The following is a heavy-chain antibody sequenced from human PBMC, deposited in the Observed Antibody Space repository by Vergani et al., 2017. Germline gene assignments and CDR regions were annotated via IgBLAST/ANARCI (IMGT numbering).Heavy chain of an antibody. D-gene: IGHD1-14*01. CDR2: TWYDGNNK. CDR1: GFTFNQYG. J-gene: IGHJ5*02. V-gene: IGHV3-33*01. CDR3: ARDLRLLYNRFDP. Sequence: QVQLVESGGGVVQPGRSLRLSCAASGFTFNQYGMHWVRPAPGKGLEWVAVTWYDGNNKQYADSVKGRFTISRDNSKGTMYLQRNSLRDEDTGVYYCARDLRLLYNRFDPWGQGTLVTVSS.